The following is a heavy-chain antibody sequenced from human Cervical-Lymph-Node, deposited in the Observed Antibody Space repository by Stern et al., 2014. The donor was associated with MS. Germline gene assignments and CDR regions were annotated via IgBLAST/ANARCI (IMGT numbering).Heavy chain of an antibody. D-gene: IGHD3-10*01. J-gene: IGHJ4*02. CDR1: GGTFSTYT. Sequence: QVQLGQSGAEVKKPGSSVKVSCKASGGTFSTYTISWVRQAPGQGLEWIGWIVPIFAATNYAQKFRGRVTISADESTSTAYMELSSLISEDTAVYYCATGGSGYFDYWGQGTLVTVSS. CDR2: IVPIFAAT. V-gene: IGHV1-69*01. CDR3: ATGGSGYFDY.